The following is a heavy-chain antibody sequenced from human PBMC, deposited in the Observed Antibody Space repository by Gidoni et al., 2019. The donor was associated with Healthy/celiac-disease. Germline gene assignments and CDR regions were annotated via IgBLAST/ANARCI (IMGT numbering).Heavy chain of an antibody. J-gene: IGHJ3*02. Sequence: EVQLLESGGGLVQPGGSLRLPCAASGFNFCSNAMSWVRQAPGKGLEWVSAISDSGGSTYYADSVKGRFTISRDNSKNTLYLQMNSLRAEDTAVYYCAKKSAFDIWGQGTMVTVSS. CDR3: AKKSAFDI. CDR2: ISDSGGST. V-gene: IGHV3-23*01. CDR1: GFNFCSNA.